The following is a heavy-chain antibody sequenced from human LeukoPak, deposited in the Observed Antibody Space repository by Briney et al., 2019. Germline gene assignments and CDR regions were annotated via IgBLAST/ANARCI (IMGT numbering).Heavy chain of an antibody. J-gene: IGHJ4*02. D-gene: IGHD3-3*01. V-gene: IGHV3-21*01. Sequence: PGGSLRLSCAASGFTFSSYSMNWVRQAPGKGLEWVSSISSSSSYIYYADSVKRRFTISRDNAKNLLYLQMNRLRAEDTAVSYCARDHGGGVYYDFWSGYYSGGVGDFDYWGQGTLVTVSS. CDR3: ARDHGGGVYYDFWSGYYSGGVGDFDY. CDR1: GFTFSSYS. CDR2: ISSSSSYI.